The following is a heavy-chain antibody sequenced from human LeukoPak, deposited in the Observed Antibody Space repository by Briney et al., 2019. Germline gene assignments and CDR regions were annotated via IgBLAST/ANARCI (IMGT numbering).Heavy chain of an antibody. V-gene: IGHV3-15*01. CDR3: TTLSYAAAPT. CDR2: VRSETDGGTT. J-gene: IGHJ5*02. CDR1: GFTFSNAW. D-gene: IGHD2-2*01. Sequence: GGSLRLSCAASGFTFSNAWMSWVRQAPGKGLEWVSRVRSETDGGTTDYAAPVQGRFTISGDDSKNTLYLQMNSLETDDTAVYYCTTLSYAAAPTWGQGTLVTVSS.